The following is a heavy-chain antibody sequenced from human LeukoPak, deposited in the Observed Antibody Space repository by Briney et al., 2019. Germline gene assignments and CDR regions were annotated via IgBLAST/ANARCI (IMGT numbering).Heavy chain of an antibody. CDR1: GGSISGGKDF. CDR3: ARRGITYSTSFFDS. J-gene: IGHJ4*02. Sequence: SETLSLTCAVSGGSISGGKDFWGWIRQSPGKGLEWIGSIYYTGSTYYNPSLKSRVTISVDTSKSEFSLMVHSVTAADTAMYYCARRGITYSTSFFDSWGPGTLVTVAS. D-gene: IGHD6-13*01. CDR2: IYYTGST. V-gene: IGHV4-39*01.